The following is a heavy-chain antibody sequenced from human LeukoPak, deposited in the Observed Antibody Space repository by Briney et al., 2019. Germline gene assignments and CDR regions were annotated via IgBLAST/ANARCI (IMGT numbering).Heavy chain of an antibody. Sequence: GGSLRLSCAGTGFTFSSYAMSWVRQAPGKGPEWVSGISGSGGSTFYADSVKGRFTFSRDNSKNTLYLQMNSLRAEDTAVYYCAKDRTRDGYNSFFDYWGQGTLVTVSS. CDR2: ISGSGGST. J-gene: IGHJ4*02. CDR3: AKDRTRDGYNSFFDY. CDR1: GFTFSSYA. V-gene: IGHV3-23*01. D-gene: IGHD5-24*01.